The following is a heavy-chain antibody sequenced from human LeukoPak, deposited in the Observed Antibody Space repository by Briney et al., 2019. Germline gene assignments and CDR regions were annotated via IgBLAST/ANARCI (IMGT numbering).Heavy chain of an antibody. J-gene: IGHJ5*02. CDR3: AKARLYGPNWFDP. V-gene: IGHV3-23*01. CDR2: ISDGGGSK. D-gene: IGHD4-17*01. CDR1: GFTFSSYA. Sequence: LPGRSLRLSCAASGFTFSSYAMSWVRQAPGKGLEWVSVISDGGGSKYYADSVKGRFTISRDNSKNTLYLQMNSLRAEDTAVYYCAKARLYGPNWFDPWGQGTLVTVSS.